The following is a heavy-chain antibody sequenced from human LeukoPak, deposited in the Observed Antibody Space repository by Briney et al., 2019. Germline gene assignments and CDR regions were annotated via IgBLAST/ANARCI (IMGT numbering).Heavy chain of an antibody. J-gene: IGHJ4*02. CDR1: SFTFGSNG. CDR3: ARDPRLGDYYDSSGYQGYDY. D-gene: IGHD3-22*01. Sequence: GGCLRLSCAATSFTFGSNGIHWVRQAAGKGLGWDAVIWDDGSNKYYAESVKGRSTLSRDHCMNSLYLQMNSLRAEDMFLYYCARDPRLGDYYDSSGYQGYDYWGQGTLVTVSS. CDR2: IWDDGSNK. V-gene: IGHV3-33*01.